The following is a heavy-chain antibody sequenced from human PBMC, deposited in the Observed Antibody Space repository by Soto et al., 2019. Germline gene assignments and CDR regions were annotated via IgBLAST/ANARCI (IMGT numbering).Heavy chain of an antibody. D-gene: IGHD2-2*01. CDR2: INHSGST. V-gene: IGHV4-34*01. J-gene: IGHJ5*02. CDR3: ARGSRPYCSSTSCRNWFDP. CDR1: GGSFSGYY. Sequence: QVQLQQWGAGLLKPSETLSLTCAVYGGSFSGYYWSWIRQPPGKGLEWIWEINHSGSTNYNPSLKSRVTISVDTSKNQFSLKLSSVTDADTAVYYCARGSRPYCSSTSCRNWFDPWGQGTLVTVSS.